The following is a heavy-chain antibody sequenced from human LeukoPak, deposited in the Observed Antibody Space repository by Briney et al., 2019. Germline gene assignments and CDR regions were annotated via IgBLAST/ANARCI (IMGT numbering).Heavy chain of an antibody. CDR2: IYHSGGT. V-gene: IGHV4-30-2*01. D-gene: IGHD6-13*01. J-gene: IGHJ4*02. CDR1: GGSISSGGYS. CDR3: ARARLGYSSSWYPPAIDY. Sequence: SETLSLTCAVSGGSISSGGYSWSWIRQPPGKGLEWIGYIYHSGGTYYNPSLKSRVTISVDRSKNQFSLKLSSVTAADTAVYYCARARLGYSSSWYPPAIDYWGQGTLVTVSS.